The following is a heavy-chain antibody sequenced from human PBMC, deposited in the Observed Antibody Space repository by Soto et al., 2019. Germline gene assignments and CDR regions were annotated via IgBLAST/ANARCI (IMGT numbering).Heavy chain of an antibody. CDR1: GGSFSGYY. CDR3: ARVTGRYYYGMDV. Sequence: PSETLSLTCAVYGGSFSGYYWSWIRQPPGKGLEWIGEINHSGSTNYNPSLKSRVTISVDTSKNQFSLKLSSVTAADTAVYYCARVTGRYYYGMDVWGQGTTVTASS. V-gene: IGHV4-34*01. CDR2: INHSGST. J-gene: IGHJ6*02.